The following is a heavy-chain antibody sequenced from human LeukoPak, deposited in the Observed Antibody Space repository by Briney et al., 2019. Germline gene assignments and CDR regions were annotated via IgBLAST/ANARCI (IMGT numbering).Heavy chain of an antibody. CDR3: ARVKQWLADEWDY. CDR2: ISSSSRTI. D-gene: IGHD6-19*01. V-gene: IGHV3-48*04. J-gene: IGHJ4*02. Sequence: GGSLRLSCAAAGFTFSSYSRNWVRQAPGKGLEWVSYISSSSRTIYYADSVKGRFTISRDNAKNSLYLQMNSLRAEDTAVYYCARVKQWLADEWDYWGQGTLVTVSS. CDR1: GFTFSSYS.